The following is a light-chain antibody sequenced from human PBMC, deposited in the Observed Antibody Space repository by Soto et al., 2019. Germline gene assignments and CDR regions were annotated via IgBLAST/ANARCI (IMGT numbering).Light chain of an antibody. V-gene: IGKV3D-20*02. CDR1: ESVASNY. Sequence: EIVLTQSPATLSLSPGERATLSCLASESVASNYLAWYQHKPGQAPRLLFFGASNRATGIPDRFSGSGSGTDFTLTISRLQPEDFATYYCQQSYSTLLWTFGQGTKVDIK. CDR2: GAS. CDR3: QQSYSTLLWT. J-gene: IGKJ1*01.